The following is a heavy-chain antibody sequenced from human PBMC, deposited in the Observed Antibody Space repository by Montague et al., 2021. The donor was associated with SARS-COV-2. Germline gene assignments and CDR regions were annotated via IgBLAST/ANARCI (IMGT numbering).Heavy chain of an antibody. D-gene: IGHD2-21*01. CDR2: TYYSGST. CDR3: ARVEVMIGRITHFDY. Sequence: SETLSLTCSVSGASMNSYYWTWVRQSPGKGLQWIWYTYYSGSTSSDSSXXRRLTMTVATSKNQFPLRLMSVTAADSAAYYCARVEVMIGRITHFDYWGQGLPVAVSS. J-gene: IGHJ4*02. CDR1: GASMNSYY. V-gene: IGHV4-59*01.